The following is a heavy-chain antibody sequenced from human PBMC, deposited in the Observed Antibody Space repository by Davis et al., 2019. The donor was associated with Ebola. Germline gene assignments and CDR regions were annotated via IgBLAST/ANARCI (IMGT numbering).Heavy chain of an antibody. V-gene: IGHV3-64D*08. CDR1: GFTFSSYA. CDR3: VKVGRWLVEMATTNPDFDY. Sequence: PGGSLRLSCSASGFTFSSYAMHWVRQAPGKGLEYVSAISSNGGSAYYADSVKGRFTISRDNSKNTLYLQMSSLRAEDTAVYYCVKVGRWLVEMATTNPDFDYWGQGTLVTVSS. J-gene: IGHJ4*02. CDR2: ISSNGGSA. D-gene: IGHD5-24*01.